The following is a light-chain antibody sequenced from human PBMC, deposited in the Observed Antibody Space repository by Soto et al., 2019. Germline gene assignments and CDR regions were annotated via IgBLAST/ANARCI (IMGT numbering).Light chain of an antibody. CDR2: GNS. CDR1: SSNIGAGYD. V-gene: IGLV1-40*01. Sequence: QPVLTPPPSVSGAPGQRVTISCTGSSSNIGAGYDVHWYQQLPGTAPKLLIYGNSNRPSGVPDRFSGSKSGTSASLAITGLQAEDEADYYCQSYDSSLSGFYVFGTGTKVTVL. J-gene: IGLJ1*01. CDR3: QSYDSSLSGFYV.